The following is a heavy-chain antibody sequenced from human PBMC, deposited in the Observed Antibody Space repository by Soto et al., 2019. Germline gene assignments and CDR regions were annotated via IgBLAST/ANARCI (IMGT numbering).Heavy chain of an antibody. CDR3: AKDRRPYYDFWSGYLGFDP. CDR2: ISGSGGST. V-gene: IGHV3-23*01. Sequence: EVQLLESGGGLVQPGGSLRLSCAASGFTFSSYAISWVRQAPGKGLEWVSAISGSGGSTYYADSVKGRFTISRDNSKNTLYLQMNSLRAEDTAVYYCAKDRRPYYDFWSGYLGFDPWGQGTLVTVSS. CDR1: GFTFSSYA. J-gene: IGHJ5*02. D-gene: IGHD3-3*01.